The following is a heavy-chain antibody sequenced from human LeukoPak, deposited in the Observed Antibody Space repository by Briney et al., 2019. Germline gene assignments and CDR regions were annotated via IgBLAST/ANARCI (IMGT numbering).Heavy chain of an antibody. CDR1: GGSTSSYY. D-gene: IGHD3-3*01. CDR3: ARDVRFWSGYNWFDP. J-gene: IGHJ5*02. Sequence: SETLSLTCTVSGGSTSSYYWSWIRQPPGKGLEWIGYIYYSGSTNYNPSLKSRVTISVDTSKNQFSLKLSSVTAADTAVYYCARDVRFWSGYNWFDPWGQGTLVTVSS. CDR2: IYYSGST. V-gene: IGHV4-59*01.